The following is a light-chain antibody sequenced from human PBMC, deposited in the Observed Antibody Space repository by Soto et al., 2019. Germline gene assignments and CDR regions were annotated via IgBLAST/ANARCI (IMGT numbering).Light chain of an antibody. J-gene: IGKJ1*01. CDR3: QQYGSYRWT. Sequence: EXXXTQSXGXXSLSPGERATLSCRASQSVSSTYLAWYQQKPGQAPRLLIYGASSRATGIPDRFSGSGSGTDFTLTISRLEPEDFAVYYCQQYGSYRWTFGQGTKVEIK. CDR2: GAS. CDR1: QSVSSTY. V-gene: IGKV3-20*01.